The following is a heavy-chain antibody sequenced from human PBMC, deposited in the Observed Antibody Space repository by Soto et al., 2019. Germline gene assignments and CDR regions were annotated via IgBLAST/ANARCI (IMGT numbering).Heavy chain of an antibody. J-gene: IGHJ6*02. CDR1: GYTFTGYY. CDR2: INPNSGGT. CDR3: ARHTVPVFNVRRGGMDV. V-gene: IGHV1-2*02. D-gene: IGHD4-17*01. Sequence: ASVKVSCKASGYTFTGYYMHWVRQAPGQGREWMGWINPNSGGTNYAQKFQGRAAMTRDTSISTAYMELSRLRSDDTPVYYCARHTVPVFNVRRGGMDVWGQGTTVTVSS.